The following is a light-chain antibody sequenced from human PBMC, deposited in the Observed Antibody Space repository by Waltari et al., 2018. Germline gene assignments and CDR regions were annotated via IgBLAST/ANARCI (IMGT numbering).Light chain of an antibody. CDR3: QHYVRLPAT. V-gene: IGKV3-20*01. J-gene: IGKJ1*01. CDR2: GTS. CDR1: KSVSRA. Sequence: DIVLTQSPGTLSLSPGERATLSCRASKSVSRALAWYQQKPGQAPRLIIYGTSNRSTGIPDRFSGSGSGTDFSLTISRLEPEDVAVYFCQHYVRLPATFGQGTKVEIK.